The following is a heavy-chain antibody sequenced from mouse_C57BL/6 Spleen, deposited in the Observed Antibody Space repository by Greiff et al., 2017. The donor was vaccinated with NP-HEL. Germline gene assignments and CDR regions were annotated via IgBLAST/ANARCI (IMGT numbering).Heavy chain of an antibody. Sequence: VQLQQSGPELVKPGASVKISCKASGYTFTDYYMYWVKQSHGKSLEWIGDINPNNGGTSYNQKFKGKATLTVDKSSSTAYMELRSLTSEDSAVYYCARLGDTDYFDYWGQGTTLTVSS. CDR1: GYTFTDYY. CDR2: INPNNGGT. D-gene: IGHD4-1*01. V-gene: IGHV1-26*01. J-gene: IGHJ2*01. CDR3: ARLGDTDYFDY.